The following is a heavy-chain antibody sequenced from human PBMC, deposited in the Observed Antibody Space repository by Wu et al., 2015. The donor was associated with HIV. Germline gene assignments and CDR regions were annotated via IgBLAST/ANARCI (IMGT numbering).Heavy chain of an antibody. D-gene: IGHD5-18*01. CDR3: AGGGERTAMDPFDF. J-gene: IGHJ4*02. Sequence: QVQLQQSGAELKRPGSSVKISCRAFGGTFNTYTINWVRQGPGQGLEWMGRILPIYGTTDYAQKFRDRVTITADVSTNTAYMVVSSLTSDDTAVYYCAGGGERTAMDPFDFWGQGTLVTVSS. CDR1: GGTFNTYT. V-gene: IGHV1-69*13. CDR2: ILPIYGTT.